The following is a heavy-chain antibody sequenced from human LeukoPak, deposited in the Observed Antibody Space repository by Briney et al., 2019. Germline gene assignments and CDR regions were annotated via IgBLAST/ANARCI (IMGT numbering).Heavy chain of an antibody. CDR2: INPSGGST. CDR3: ARTGFGITGTTPFDY. CDR1: GYTFTSYY. Sequence: ASVKVSCKASGYTFTSYYMHWVRQAPGQGLEWMGIINPSGGSTSYAQKFQGRVTMTRDTSTSTVYMELSSLRSEDTAVYYCARTGFGITGTTPFDYWGQGTLVTASS. V-gene: IGHV1-46*01. D-gene: IGHD1-7*01. J-gene: IGHJ4*02.